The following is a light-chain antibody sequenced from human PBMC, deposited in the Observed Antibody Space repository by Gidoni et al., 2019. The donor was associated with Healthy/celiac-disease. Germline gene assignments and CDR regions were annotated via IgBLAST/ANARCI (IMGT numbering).Light chain of an antibody. CDR3: QQDGSSPWT. J-gene: IGKJ1*01. V-gene: IGKV3-20*01. Sequence: EIVLTQSPGTLSLSPGERATLPCRASQSVTSSYLAWYQQKPGKAPRLLIYGASSRATGIPDRFSGSGSGTDFTLTISRLEPEDFAVYYCQQDGSSPWTFGQGTKVEIK. CDR1: QSVTSSY. CDR2: GAS.